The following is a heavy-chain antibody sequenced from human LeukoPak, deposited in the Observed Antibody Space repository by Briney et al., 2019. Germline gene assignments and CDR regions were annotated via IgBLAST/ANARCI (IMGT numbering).Heavy chain of an antibody. J-gene: IGHJ3*02. D-gene: IGHD7-27*01. CDR3: ARLLTGEEDAFDI. V-gene: IGHV3-53*01. CDR1: GFTVSSNY. Sequence: GGSLRLSCAASGFTVSSNYMSWVRQAPGKGLEWVSVIYSGGSTYYADSVKGRFTISRDNSKNTLYLQMNSLRAEDTAVYYCARLLTGEEDAFDIWGQGTMVTVSS. CDR2: IYSGGST.